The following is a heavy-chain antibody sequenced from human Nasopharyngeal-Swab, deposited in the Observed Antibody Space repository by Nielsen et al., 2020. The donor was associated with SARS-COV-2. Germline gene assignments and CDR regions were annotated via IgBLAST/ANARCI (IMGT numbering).Heavy chain of an antibody. CDR1: GFTSSSCS. CDR3: ASSGYRLDYYSMDV. J-gene: IGHJ6*02. D-gene: IGHD5-18*01. CDR2: ISSRSSNL. V-gene: IGHV3-48*02. Sequence: GGLLRLSCAASGFTSSSCSMNWVRQAPGKGLDWVSYISSRSSNLYYPDLVKGRFTISRDNPKNSLYLQMISLRDEDTAVYYCASSGYRLDYYSMDVWGQGTTVTVSS.